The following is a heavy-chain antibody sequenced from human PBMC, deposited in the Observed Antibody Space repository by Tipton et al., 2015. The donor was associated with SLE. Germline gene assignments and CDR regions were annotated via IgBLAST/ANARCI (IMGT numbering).Heavy chain of an antibody. CDR2: ISGSGGST. CDR1: GFTFSSYA. CDR3: AKGGGNWLDP. J-gene: IGHJ5*02. V-gene: IGHV3-23*01. D-gene: IGHD3-16*01. Sequence: SLRLSCAASGFTFSSYAINWVRQAPGKGPEWVSSISGSGGSTNHADSVKGRFTISRDSSKHTLYLQMNSLRAEDTAVYYCAKGGGNWLDPWGQGTLVTVSS.